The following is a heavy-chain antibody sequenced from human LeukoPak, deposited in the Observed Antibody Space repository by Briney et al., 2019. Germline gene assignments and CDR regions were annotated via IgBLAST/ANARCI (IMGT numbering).Heavy chain of an antibody. J-gene: IGHJ4*02. D-gene: IGHD2-15*01. CDR2: LYYGENT. CDR3: GRHGGSCSFDY. V-gene: IGHV4-39*01. Sequence: SDPLTLMCTVSGASISRNSYYWRWICQPPARGLEGIGSLYYGENTYYNPSLKSRVTISLDTSKNQFSRKRSSVTAADTAVYYCGRHGGSCSFDYWGQGTLVTVSS. CDR1: GASISRNSYY.